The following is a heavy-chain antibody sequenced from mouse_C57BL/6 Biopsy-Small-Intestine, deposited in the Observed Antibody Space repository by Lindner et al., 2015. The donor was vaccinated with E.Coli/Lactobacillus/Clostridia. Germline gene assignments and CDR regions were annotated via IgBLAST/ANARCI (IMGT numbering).Heavy chain of an antibody. CDR1: GFTFNSYA. Sequence: VQLQESGGGLVQPKGSLKLSCAASGFTFNSYALHWVRQAPGKGLQWVARIRSKSTNYATYYADSVKDRFTISRDDSQSMLYLQMNNLKTEDTATYFCVRESYYEGYFDYWGQGTTLTVSS. J-gene: IGHJ2*01. CDR2: IRSKSTNYAT. CDR3: VRESYYEGYFDY. V-gene: IGHV10-3*01. D-gene: IGHD1-1*01.